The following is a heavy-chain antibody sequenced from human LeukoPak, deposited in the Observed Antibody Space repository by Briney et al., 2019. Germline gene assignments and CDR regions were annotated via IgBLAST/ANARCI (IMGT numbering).Heavy chain of an antibody. V-gene: IGHV4-34*01. J-gene: IGHJ4*02. Sequence: SETLSLTCAVYGGSFSGYYWSWIRQPPGKGLEWIGEINHSGSTNYNPSLKSRVTISVDTSKNQSSLKLSSVTAADTAVYYCARGDFWSGPVDYWGQGTLVTVSS. CDR2: INHSGST. CDR1: GGSFSGYY. D-gene: IGHD3-3*01. CDR3: ARGDFWSGPVDY.